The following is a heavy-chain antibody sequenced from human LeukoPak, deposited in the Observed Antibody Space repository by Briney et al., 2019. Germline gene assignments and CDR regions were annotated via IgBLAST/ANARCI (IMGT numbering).Heavy chain of an antibody. CDR3: ARDTTVASVIQY. CDR2: IYSRST. J-gene: IGHJ4*02. D-gene: IGHD6-19*01. CDR1: GGPISTFS. V-gene: IGHV4-59*01. Sequence: SETLSLTCTVSGGPISTFSWSWLRQSPGKGPEWIGSIYSRSTNFNPSFKSRVAISVDTSKNQFSLRLNSLTTADTAVYYCARDTTVASVIQYWGQGTLVTVSS.